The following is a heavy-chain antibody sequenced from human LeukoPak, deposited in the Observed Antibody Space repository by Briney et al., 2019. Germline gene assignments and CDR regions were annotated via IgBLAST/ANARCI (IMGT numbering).Heavy chain of an antibody. J-gene: IGHJ6*03. CDR2: ISSSGSYM. CDR1: ESLNGYA. D-gene: IGHD3-16*01. V-gene: IGHV3-21*01. CDR3: GRCALGVWADNYYMDV. Sequence: PGGSLRLSCSASESLNGYAMSWVRQAPGMGLEWVASISSSGSYMYYADSVKGRFIISRDNAKKSLSLEMNSLTSHDTAIYYCGRCALGVWADNYYMDVWGTGTTVIVSS.